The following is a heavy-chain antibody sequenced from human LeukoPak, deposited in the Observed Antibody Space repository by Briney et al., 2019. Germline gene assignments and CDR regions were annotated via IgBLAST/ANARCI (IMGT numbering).Heavy chain of an antibody. Sequence: GESLKISCKGSGYSFTSYWIGWVRQMPGKGLEWMGIIYPGDSDTRYSPSFQGQVTISADKSISTAYLQWSSLKTSDTAMYYCARGNLWLKLITMVRGIDAFDIWGQGTMVTVSS. D-gene: IGHD3-10*01. J-gene: IGHJ3*02. CDR1: GYSFTSYW. CDR2: IYPGDSDT. CDR3: ARGNLWLKLITMVRGIDAFDI. V-gene: IGHV5-51*01.